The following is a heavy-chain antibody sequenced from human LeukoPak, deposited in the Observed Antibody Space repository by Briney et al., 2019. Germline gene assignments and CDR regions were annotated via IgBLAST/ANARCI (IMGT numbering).Heavy chain of an antibody. CDR1: GFTLSSYW. D-gene: IGHD6-6*01. CDR3: ASGFSSSPYFDY. Sequence: GGSLRLSCVASGFTLSSYWMSWVRQAPGKGQEWVASIKQDGSEKYYVDSVKGRFTISRDNAKNSLFLQMNSLRDEDTAVYYCASGFSSSPYFDYWGQGTLVTVSS. CDR2: IKQDGSEK. J-gene: IGHJ4*02. V-gene: IGHV3-7*02.